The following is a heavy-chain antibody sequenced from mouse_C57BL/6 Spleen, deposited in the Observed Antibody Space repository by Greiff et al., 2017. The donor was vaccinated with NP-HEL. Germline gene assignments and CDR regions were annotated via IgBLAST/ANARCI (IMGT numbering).Heavy chain of an antibody. CDR1: GYTFTSYG. D-gene: IGHD1-1*01. V-gene: IGHV1-81*01. CDR2: IYPRSGNT. J-gene: IGHJ1*03. CDR3: ARRGFITTVVATSGDFDV. Sequence: QVQLKESGAELARPGASVKLSCKASGYTFTSYGISWVKQRTGQGLEWIGEIYPRSGNTYYNEKFKGKATLTADKSSSTAYMELRSLTSEDSAVYFCARRGFITTVVATSGDFDVWGTGTTVTVSS.